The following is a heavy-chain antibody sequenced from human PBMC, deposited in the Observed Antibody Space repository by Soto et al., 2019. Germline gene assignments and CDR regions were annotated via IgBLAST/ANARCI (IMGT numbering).Heavy chain of an antibody. V-gene: IGHV3-48*01. J-gene: IGHJ3*01. CDR2: ISESGRSII. CDR1: GFTFSSYS. D-gene: IGHD3-10*01. CDR3: VREWSGDSI. Sequence: EVQLVESGGGLAQPGGSLRLSCGASGFTFSSYSMNWVRQAPGKGLEWVSYISESGRSIIYYADSVKGRFTISRDDGKNSLYLQMDSLRVEDRAVYYCVREWSGDSIWGQGTMVTVSS.